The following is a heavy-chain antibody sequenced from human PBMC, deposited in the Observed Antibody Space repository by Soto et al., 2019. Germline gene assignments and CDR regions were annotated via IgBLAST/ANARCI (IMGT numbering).Heavy chain of an antibody. CDR2: VKSNNDGGTT. V-gene: IGHV3-15*01. J-gene: IGHJ4*02. CDR1: GFAFNDAW. Sequence: GGSLRLSCAASGFAFNDAWMSWVRQAPGKGLEWVGRVKSNNDGGTTDYAAPLKGRFTISREDSRHTVYLQMNSLKSEDTAVYYCTTVSEVSYGSGSCFDNWGQRTLVTVSS. D-gene: IGHD3-10*01. CDR3: TTVSEVSYGSGSCFDN.